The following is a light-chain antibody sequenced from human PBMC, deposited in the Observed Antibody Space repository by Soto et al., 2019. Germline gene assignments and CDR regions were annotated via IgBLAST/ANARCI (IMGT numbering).Light chain of an antibody. J-gene: IGLJ1*01. CDR1: SSDVGSYNL. Sequence: QSALTQPASVSGSPGQSITISCTGTSSDVGSYNLVSWYQHHPGKAPKLMSYDVTKRPSGVSIRFSGSKSGDTASLTISGLQAEDEADYYCCSYAGFSDVFGTGTKLTVL. CDR2: DVT. V-gene: IGLV2-23*02. CDR3: CSYAGFSDV.